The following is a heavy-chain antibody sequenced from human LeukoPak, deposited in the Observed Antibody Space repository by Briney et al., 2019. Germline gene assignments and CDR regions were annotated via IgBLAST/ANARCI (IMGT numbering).Heavy chain of an antibody. J-gene: IGHJ4*02. V-gene: IGHV1-69*05. D-gene: IGHD2-2*01. CDR1: GGTFSTYA. CDR2: IIPIFGTA. Sequence: SVKVSCKASGGTFSTYAISWVRQAPGQGLEWMGVIIPIFGTASYAQKFQGRVTITTDESTSTAYMELSSLRSEDTAVYYCARGYCSNNICLGRPYFDYWGQGTLVTVSS. CDR3: ARGYCSNNICLGRPYFDY.